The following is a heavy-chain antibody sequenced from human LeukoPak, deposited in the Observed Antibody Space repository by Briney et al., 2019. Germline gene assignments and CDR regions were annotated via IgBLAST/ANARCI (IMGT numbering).Heavy chain of an antibody. V-gene: IGHV1-2*02. Sequence: ASVKVSCKASGYTFTGYYMHWVRQAPGQGLEWMGWINPNSGGTNYAQKFQGRVTMTRDTSISTAYMELSRLRSDDTAVYYCARAVSSSWFNVYYYYYYGMDVWGQGTTVTVSS. CDR1: GYTFTGYY. CDR2: INPNSGGT. CDR3: ARAVSSSWFNVYYYYYYGMDV. D-gene: IGHD6-13*01. J-gene: IGHJ6*02.